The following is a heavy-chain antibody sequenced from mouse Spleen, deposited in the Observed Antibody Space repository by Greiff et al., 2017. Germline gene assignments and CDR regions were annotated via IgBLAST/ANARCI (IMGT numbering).Heavy chain of an antibody. J-gene: IGHJ3*01. V-gene: IGHV5-6-5*01. CDR1: GFTFSSYA. Sequence: EVQLVESGGGLVKPGGSLKLSCAASGFTFSSYAMSWVRQTPEKRLEWVASISSGGSTYYPDSVKGRFTISRDNARNILYLQMSSLRSEDTAMYYCARGGYDYDDGFAYWGQGTLVTVSA. CDR2: ISSGGST. CDR3: ARGGYDYDDGFAY. D-gene: IGHD2-4*01.